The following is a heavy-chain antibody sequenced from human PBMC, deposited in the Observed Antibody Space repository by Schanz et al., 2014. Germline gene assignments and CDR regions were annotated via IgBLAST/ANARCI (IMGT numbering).Heavy chain of an antibody. J-gene: IGHJ3*02. CDR1: GFIFSNYG. D-gene: IGHD5-18*01. CDR2: ISGSGAGT. Sequence: QVQLVESGGGVVQRGGSLRLSCAASGFIFSNYGMHWVRQAPGKGLEWVSAISGSGAGTYYADSVKGRFTFSRDNSKNTLSLQMNSLRAEDTAVYYCAREEGYGYGPGAFDIWGQGTMVTVSS. V-gene: IGHV3-NL1*01. CDR3: AREEGYGYGPGAFDI.